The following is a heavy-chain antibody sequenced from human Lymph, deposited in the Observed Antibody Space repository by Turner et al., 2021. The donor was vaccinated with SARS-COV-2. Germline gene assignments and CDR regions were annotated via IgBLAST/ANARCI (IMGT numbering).Heavy chain of an antibody. Sequence: QVQLVESGGGVVQPGRSLRLSCAASGFTFSSYAMHWVRKAPGKGLEWVAVISYDGSSKFHADSVKGRFTISRDNSKNTLYLQMNSLRAEDTAVYYCARDALKKEVADTSDNWFDPWGQGTLVTVSP. CDR2: ISYDGSSK. V-gene: IGHV3-30-3*01. CDR3: ARDALKKEVADTSDNWFDP. CDR1: GFTFSSYA. D-gene: IGHD6-19*01. J-gene: IGHJ5*02.